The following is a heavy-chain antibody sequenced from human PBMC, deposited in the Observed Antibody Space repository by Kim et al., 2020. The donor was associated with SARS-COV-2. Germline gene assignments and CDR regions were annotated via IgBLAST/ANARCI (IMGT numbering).Heavy chain of an antibody. V-gene: IGHV3-30*18. J-gene: IGHJ3*02. CDR2: ISYDGSNK. CDR3: AKDFPSSGYPGAFDI. CDR1: GFTFSSYG. D-gene: IGHD3-22*01. Sequence: GGSLRLSCAASGFTFSSYGMHWVRQAPGKGLEWVAVISYDGSNKYYADSVKGRFTISRDNSKNTLYLQMNSLRAEDTAVYYCAKDFPSSGYPGAFDIWGQGTMVTVSS.